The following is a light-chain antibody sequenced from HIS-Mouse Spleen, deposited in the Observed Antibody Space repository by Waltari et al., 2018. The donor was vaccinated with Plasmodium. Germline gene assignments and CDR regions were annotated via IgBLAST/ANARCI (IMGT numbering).Light chain of an antibody. CDR1: QSISSW. J-gene: IGKJ1*01. CDR3: QQYNSYSWT. Sequence: DMQMTLSPSTLSASVGDRFTITCRASQSISSWLAWYQQKPGKAPKLLIYKASSLESGVPSRFSGSGSGTEFTLTISSLQPDDFATYYCQQYNSYSWTFGQGTKVEIK. V-gene: IGKV1-5*03. CDR2: KAS.